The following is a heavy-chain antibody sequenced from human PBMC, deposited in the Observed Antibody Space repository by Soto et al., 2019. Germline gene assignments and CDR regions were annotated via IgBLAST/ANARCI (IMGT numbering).Heavy chain of an antibody. CDR1: GYTFTGYY. D-gene: IGHD6-19*01. CDR3: SSGDEFIAVAGTGYYYGMDV. V-gene: IGHV1-2*04. CDR2: INPNSGGT. Sequence: ASVKVSCKASGYTFTGYYMHWVRQAPGQGLEWMGWINPNSGGTNYAQKFQGWVTMTRDTSISTAYMELSRLRSDDTAVYYCSSGDEFIAVAGTGYYYGMDVWGQGTTVTVSS. J-gene: IGHJ6*02.